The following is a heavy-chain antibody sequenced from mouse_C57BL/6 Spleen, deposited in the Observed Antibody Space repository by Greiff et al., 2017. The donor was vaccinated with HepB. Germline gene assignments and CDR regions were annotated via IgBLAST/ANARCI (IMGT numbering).Heavy chain of an antibody. CDR2: ISSGSSTI. Sequence: EVQLVESGGGLVKPGGSLKLSCAASGFTFSDYGMHWVRQAPEKGLEWVAYISSGSSTIYYADTVKGRFTISRDNAKNTLFLQMTSLRSEDTAMYYCARSTTTRAMDYWGQGTSVTVSS. CDR1: GFTFSDYG. J-gene: IGHJ4*01. CDR3: ARSTTTRAMDY. D-gene: IGHD2-1*01. V-gene: IGHV5-17*01.